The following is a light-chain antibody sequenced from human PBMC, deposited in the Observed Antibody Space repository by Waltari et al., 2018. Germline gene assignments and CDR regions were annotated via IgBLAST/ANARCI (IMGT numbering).Light chain of an antibody. J-gene: IGLJ3*02. V-gene: IGLV2-14*01. CDR2: DVS. CDR1: SSAVGGYNY. Sequence: QSALTQPASVSGSPGQSITISCAGTSSAVGGYNYVSWYQQHPGKAPKLMIYDVSERPSGISNRFSGSKSGNTASLTISGLQAEDEADYYCSSHTSSSSWVFGGATKLTVL. CDR3: SSHTSSSSWV.